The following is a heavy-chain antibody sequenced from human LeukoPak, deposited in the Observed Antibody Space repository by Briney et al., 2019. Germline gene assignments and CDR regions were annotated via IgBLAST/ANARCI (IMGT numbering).Heavy chain of an antibody. CDR2: LYSGGST. CDR1: GFTVSTNY. D-gene: IGHD2/OR15-2a*01. J-gene: IGHJ4*02. Sequence: GGSLRPSCAASGFTVSTNYMSWVRQAPGKGLEWVSVLYSGGSTYYADSVKDRFTISRDNSKNTLYLQMHSLRAEDTALYYCAKGGVSMPEAYWGQGTLVTVSS. CDR3: AKGGVSMPEAY. V-gene: IGHV3-66*01.